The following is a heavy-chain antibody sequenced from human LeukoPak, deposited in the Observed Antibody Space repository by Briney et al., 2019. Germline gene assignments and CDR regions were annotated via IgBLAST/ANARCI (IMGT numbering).Heavy chain of an antibody. CDR3: ARESPGSYSSGRDYFDF. J-gene: IGHJ4*02. CDR2: INPNSGDT. V-gene: IGHV1-2*02. Sequence: ASVKVSCKASGYSFTGYYIHRVRQAPGQGLEWMAWINPNSGDTNFAQKFQGRVTMTRDTSITTAYMELSSLRSDDTAVYYCARESPGSYSSGRDYFDFWGQGTLVTVSS. CDR1: GYSFTGYY. D-gene: IGHD6-19*01.